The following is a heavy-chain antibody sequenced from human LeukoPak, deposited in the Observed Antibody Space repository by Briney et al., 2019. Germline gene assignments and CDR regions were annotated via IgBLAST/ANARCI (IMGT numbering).Heavy chain of an antibody. CDR2: VYYTEST. CDR1: GGSVTSNY. V-gene: IGHV4-59*08. Sequence: SETLSLTCTVSGGSVTSNYASWNRQTPGQGLERIGDVYYTESTNYYRSLYSRVTMFEDKSKNQFSLRLYAVTVAHTAVYYCARHFAYSSSTYCDYWGQGSLVTVSS. CDR3: ARHFAYSSSTYCDY. D-gene: IGHD6-6*01. J-gene: IGHJ4*02.